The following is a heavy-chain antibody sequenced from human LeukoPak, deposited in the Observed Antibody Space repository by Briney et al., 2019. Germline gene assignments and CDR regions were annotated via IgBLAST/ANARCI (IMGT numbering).Heavy chain of an antibody. J-gene: IGHJ4*02. CDR2: IIPILGIA. V-gene: IGHV1-69*04. CDR1: GGTFSSYA. D-gene: IGHD5-18*01. CDR3: ARVLRGYPLDY. Sequence: ASVKVSCKASGGTFSSYAISWVRQAPGQGLEWMGRIIPILGIANYAQKFQGRVTITADKSTSTAYMELSSLRSEDTAVYYCARVLRGYPLDYWGQGTLVTVSS.